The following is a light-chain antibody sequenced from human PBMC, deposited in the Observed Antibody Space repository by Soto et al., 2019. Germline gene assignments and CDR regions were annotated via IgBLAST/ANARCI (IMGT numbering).Light chain of an antibody. Sequence: AIRMTQSPSSFSASTGGRVTITCRARQGISSYLAWYQQKPGKAPKLLIYAASTLQSGVPSRFSGSGSGTDFTLSISCLHSEDFATYYCQQYYTYPSTFGQGTKVEIK. CDR1: QGISSY. V-gene: IGKV1-8*01. J-gene: IGKJ1*01. CDR2: AAS. CDR3: QQYYTYPST.